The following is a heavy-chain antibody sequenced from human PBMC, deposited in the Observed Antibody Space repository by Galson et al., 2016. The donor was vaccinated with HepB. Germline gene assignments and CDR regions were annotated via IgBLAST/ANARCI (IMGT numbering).Heavy chain of an antibody. CDR3: ARFTQEWLDRVYYFDY. D-gene: IGHD6-19*01. Sequence: SLRLSCAASGFTFGRYAMSWVRQAPGKGLEWVSAISGDGGSTYYAGSVQGRFTSSRDRSTNTMYLQMNSLRTDDTAVYYCARFTQEWLDRVYYFDYWGQGPLVTGSS. J-gene: IGHJ4*02. CDR2: ISGDGGST. CDR1: GFTFGRYA. V-gene: IGHV3-23*01.